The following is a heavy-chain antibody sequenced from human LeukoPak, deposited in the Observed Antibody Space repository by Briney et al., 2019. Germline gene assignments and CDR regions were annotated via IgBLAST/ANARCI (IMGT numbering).Heavy chain of an antibody. D-gene: IGHD2-2*01. Sequence: GGSLRLSCAASGFTFSSFAMSWVRQAPGKGLEWVSAISGSGGSTYYADSVKGGFTISRDNSKNTLFLQMNSLRAEDTAVYYCAKDRSCSGSSCNVGSWGQGTMVTVSS. J-gene: IGHJ3*01. CDR1: GFTFSSFA. CDR2: ISGSGGST. CDR3: AKDRSCSGSSCNVGS. V-gene: IGHV3-23*01.